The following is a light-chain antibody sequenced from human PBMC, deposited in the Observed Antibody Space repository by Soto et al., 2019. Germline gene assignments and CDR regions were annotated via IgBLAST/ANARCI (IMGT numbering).Light chain of an antibody. V-gene: IGKV1-9*01. CDR1: QGITSH. J-gene: IGKJ5*01. CDR3: QQLNSYPIT. CDR2: AAS. Sequence: IQLTQSPSXLSASVGDRVTITCRASQGITSHLAWYQQKPGKAPNLLIYAASTLQSGVPSRFSGSGSGTDFTLTISSLQPEDFATYYCQQLNSYPITFGQGTRLEIK.